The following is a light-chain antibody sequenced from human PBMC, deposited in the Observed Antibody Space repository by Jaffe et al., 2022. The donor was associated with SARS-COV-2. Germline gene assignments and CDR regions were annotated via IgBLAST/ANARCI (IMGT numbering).Light chain of an antibody. V-gene: IGLV3-19*01. Sequence: SSELTQDPAVSVALGQTVRITCQGDSLRSYYTSWYQQKPGQAPLLVIYGKNNRPSGIPDRFSGSTSGSTASLTITGAQAEDEADYYCNSRDSIDNRLLVIFGGGTKLTVL. J-gene: IGLJ2*01. CDR3: NSRDSIDNRLLVI. CDR2: GKN. CDR1: SLRSYY.